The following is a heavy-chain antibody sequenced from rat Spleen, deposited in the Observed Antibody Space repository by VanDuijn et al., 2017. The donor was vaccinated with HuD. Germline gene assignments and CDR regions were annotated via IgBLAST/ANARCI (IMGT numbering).Heavy chain of an antibody. CDR2: INSAGST. CDR3: ARGGHDYYDVMDA. Sequence: EVQLQESGPGLVKPSQSLSLTCSVTGYSITSIYRWNWIRKFPGNKLEWMGYINSAGSTNYNPSLKRRISITRDTSRNQFFLQVNSVTTEDTATYYCARGGHDYYDVMDAWGQGASVTVSS. D-gene: IGHD1-1*01. V-gene: IGHV3-3*01. J-gene: IGHJ4*01. CDR1: GYSITSIYR.